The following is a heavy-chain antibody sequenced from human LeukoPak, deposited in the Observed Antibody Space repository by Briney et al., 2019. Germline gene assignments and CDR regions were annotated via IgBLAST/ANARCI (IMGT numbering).Heavy chain of an antibody. CDR3: ARDTPKATTNFDY. J-gene: IGHJ4*02. Sequence: SMKVSCKASGGTFSSYAISWVRQAHGQGLEWMGRIIPILGIANYAQKFQGRVTITADKSTSTAYMELSSLRSEDTAVYYCARDTPKATTNFDYWGQGTLVTVSS. D-gene: IGHD5-24*01. V-gene: IGHV1-69*04. CDR2: IIPILGIA. CDR1: GGTFSSYA.